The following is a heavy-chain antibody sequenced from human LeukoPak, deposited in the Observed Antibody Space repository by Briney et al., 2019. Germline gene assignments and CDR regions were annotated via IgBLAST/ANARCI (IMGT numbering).Heavy chain of an antibody. Sequence: SETLSLTCAVYGGSFSGYYWSWIRQPPGKGLEWIGEINHSGSTNYNPSLKSRVTISVDTSKNQFSLKLSSVTAADTAVYYCARAINYDYVWGSYRGTTYFDYWGQGTLVTVSS. D-gene: IGHD3-16*02. CDR3: ARAINYDYVWGSYRGTTYFDY. CDR2: INHSGST. CDR1: GGSFSGYY. V-gene: IGHV4-34*01. J-gene: IGHJ4*02.